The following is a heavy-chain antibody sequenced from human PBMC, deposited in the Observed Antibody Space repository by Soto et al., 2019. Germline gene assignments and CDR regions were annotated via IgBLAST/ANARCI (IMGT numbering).Heavy chain of an antibody. V-gene: IGHV3-11*06. CDR3: ARIIQDPHYYYYYGMDV. CDR1: GLTFRDHY. D-gene: IGHD5-18*01. J-gene: IGHJ6*02. CDR2: ISSSSSYT. Sequence: GSLRLSCASSGLTFRDHYMSWIRQAPGKGLEWVSYISSSSSYTNYADSVKGRFTISRDNAKNSLYLQMNSLRAEDTAVYYCARIIQDPHYYYYYGMDVWGQGTTVTVSS.